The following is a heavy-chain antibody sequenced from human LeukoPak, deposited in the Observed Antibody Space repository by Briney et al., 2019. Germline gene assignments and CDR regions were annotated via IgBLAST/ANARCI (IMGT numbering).Heavy chain of an antibody. Sequence: SETLSLTCTVSGGSISSSYYYWSWIRQPPGKGLEWIGSIYYSGSTYYNPSLKSRVTISVDTSKNQFSLKLRSVTAADTAVYYCARGRAVTTGYGMDVWGQGTTVTVSS. V-gene: IGHV4-39*01. CDR3: ARGRAVTTGYGMDV. CDR1: GGSISSSYYY. CDR2: IYYSGST. J-gene: IGHJ6*02. D-gene: IGHD4-11*01.